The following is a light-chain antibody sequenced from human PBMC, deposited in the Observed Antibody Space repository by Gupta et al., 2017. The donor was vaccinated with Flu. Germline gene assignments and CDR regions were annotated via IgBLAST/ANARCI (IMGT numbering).Light chain of an antibody. CDR3: QQYYITPLT. V-gene: IGKV4-1*01. CDR2: WAS. Sequence: DIVMTQSPDSLAMSLGERATINCKSSQSVLYSSYNKNYLAWYQQKPGKSPKLLFYWASTRESGVPDRCSGSGSGTDFTLTIRSLQAEDVAVYYCQQYYITPLTFGGGTKVEIK. CDR1: QSVLYSSYNKNY. J-gene: IGKJ4*01.